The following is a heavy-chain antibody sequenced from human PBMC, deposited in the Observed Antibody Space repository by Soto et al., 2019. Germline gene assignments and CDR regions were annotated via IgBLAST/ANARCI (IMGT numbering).Heavy chain of an antibody. CDR2: INPNSGGT. Sequence: QVQLVQSGAEVEKPGASVKVSCKAAGYSFTAFYIHWVRQARGQGFEWLGWINPNSGGTYYSQKFRARVTLTRDTSISTAYMELTGLSSDDTAVYYCARANSIRPYLDNMDVWGQGTTVTVSS. D-gene: IGHD1-1*01. CDR1: GYSFTAFY. J-gene: IGHJ6*02. V-gene: IGHV1-2*02. CDR3: ARANSIRPYLDNMDV.